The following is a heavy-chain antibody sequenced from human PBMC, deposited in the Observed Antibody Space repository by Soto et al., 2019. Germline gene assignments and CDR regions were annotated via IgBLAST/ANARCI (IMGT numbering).Heavy chain of an antibody. J-gene: IGHJ6*02. V-gene: IGHV4-34*01. CDR2: INHSGST. D-gene: IGHD3-10*01. Sequence: SETLSLTCAVYGGSFSGYYWSWIRQPPGKGLEWIGEINHSGSTTYNPYLKSRGTISVDTTKNYFSLMLNSVTAADTAVYYCARGPTYYYGSGSYYRWYYYYGMDVWGQGTTVTVSS. CDR1: GGSFSGYY. CDR3: ARGPTYYYGSGSYYRWYYYYGMDV.